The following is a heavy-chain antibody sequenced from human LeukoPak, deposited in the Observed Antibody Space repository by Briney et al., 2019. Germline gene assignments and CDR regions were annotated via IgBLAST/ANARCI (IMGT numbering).Heavy chain of an antibody. CDR3: ARERFGELTHTPVFDY. V-gene: IGHV1-69*06. Sequence: SVKVSCKASGGTFSSYAISWVRQAPGQGLEWMGGIIPIFGTANYAQKFQGRVTITADKSTSTAYMELSSLRSEATAVYYCARERFGELTHTPVFDYWGQGTLVTVSS. CDR2: IIPIFGTA. J-gene: IGHJ4*02. D-gene: IGHD3-10*01. CDR1: GGTFSSYA.